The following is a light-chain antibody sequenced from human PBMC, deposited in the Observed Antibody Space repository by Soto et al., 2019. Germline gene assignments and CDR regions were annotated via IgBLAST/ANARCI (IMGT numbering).Light chain of an antibody. J-gene: IGKJ2*01. CDR1: QSVSSNY. V-gene: IGKV3-20*01. Sequence: EIVLTQSPDTLSLSPGERATLSCMASQSVSSNYFAWYQQKPGQAPRLLAHGSSSRATGVPDRFSGRGSGTTFTLVISRLEPEDFAVYYCQQYGTSPFTFGQGTKVDIK. CDR3: QQYGTSPFT. CDR2: GSS.